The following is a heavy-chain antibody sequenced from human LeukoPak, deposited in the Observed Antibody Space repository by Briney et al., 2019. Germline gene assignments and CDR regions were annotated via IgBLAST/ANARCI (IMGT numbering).Heavy chain of an antibody. J-gene: IGHJ5*02. D-gene: IGHD3-3*01. CDR2: IYYSGST. V-gene: IGHV4-39*07. CDR3: ATSVAQYYDFWSGSRRWFDP. CDR1: GGSISSSSYY. Sequence: SETLSLTCTVSGGSISSSSYYWGWIRQPPGKGLEWIGSIYYSGSTYYNPSLKSRVTISVDTSKNQFSLKLSSVTAADTAVYYCATSVAQYYDFWSGSRRWFDPWGQGTLVTVSS.